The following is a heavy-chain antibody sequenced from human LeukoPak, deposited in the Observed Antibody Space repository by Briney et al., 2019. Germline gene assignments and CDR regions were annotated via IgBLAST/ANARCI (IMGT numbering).Heavy chain of an antibody. Sequence: SQTLSLTCTVSGGSISSGSYYWSWIRQPAGKGLEWIGRIHTSGSTNYNPSLKSRVTISVDTSKNQFSLKLSSVTAADTAVYYCARATSSYFYYMDVWGKGTTVAISS. CDR1: GGSISSGSYY. V-gene: IGHV4-61*02. D-gene: IGHD5-12*01. CDR3: ARATSSYFYYMDV. J-gene: IGHJ6*03. CDR2: IHTSGST.